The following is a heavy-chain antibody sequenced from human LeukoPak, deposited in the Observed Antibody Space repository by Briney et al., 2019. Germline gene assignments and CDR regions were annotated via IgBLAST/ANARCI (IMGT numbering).Heavy chain of an antibody. CDR1: GFTFSSYA. V-gene: IGHV3-23*01. CDR3: AREIRGYSYFDY. CDR2: ISGSDGTT. D-gene: IGHD1-26*01. J-gene: IGHJ4*02. Sequence: GGSLRLSCAASGFTFSSYAMNWVRQAPGKGLEWVSAISGSDGTTYYADSVKGRFTISRDNSKSTLYLQMNSLRAEDTAVYYCAREIRGYSYFDYWGQGTLVSVSS.